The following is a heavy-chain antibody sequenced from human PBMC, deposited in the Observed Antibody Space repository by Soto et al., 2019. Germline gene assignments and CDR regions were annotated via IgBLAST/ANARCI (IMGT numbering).Heavy chain of an antibody. J-gene: IGHJ3*02. D-gene: IGHD3-22*01. CDR1: GFTFSSYS. V-gene: IGHV3-21*01. CDR3: AREDGNYYDSSGYNAFDI. Sequence: GSLRLSCAASGFTFSSYSMNWVRQAPGNGLEWVSSISSSSSYIYYADSVKGRFTISRDNAKNSLYLQMNSLRAEDTAVYYCAREDGNYYDSSGYNAFDIWGQGTMVTVSS. CDR2: ISSSSSYI.